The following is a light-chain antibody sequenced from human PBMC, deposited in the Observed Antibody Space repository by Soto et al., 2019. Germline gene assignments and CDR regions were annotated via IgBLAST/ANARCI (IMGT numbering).Light chain of an antibody. J-gene: IGKJ1*01. CDR1: QTISGW. CDR2: YAS. Sequence: DVQMTQSPSTLSAAVGDGVTITCRASQTISGWLAWYQQRPGKAPKLLISYASSLRSGVPSRFSGSGSGTEFTLTISSLQPDDFGSYYCQQYKSYPWTFGHGTKVEV. CDR3: QQYKSYPWT. V-gene: IGKV1-5*01.